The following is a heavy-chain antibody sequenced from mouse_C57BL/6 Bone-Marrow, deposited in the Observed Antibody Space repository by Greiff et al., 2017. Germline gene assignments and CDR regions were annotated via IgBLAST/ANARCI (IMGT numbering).Heavy chain of an antibody. CDR1: GYTFTSYW. Sequence: VKLQQPGAELVKPGASVKMSCKASGYTFTSYWITWVKQRPGQGLEWIGDIYPGSGSTNYNEKFKSKATLTVDTSSSAAYMQLSSRTSADSAVYYCAIMELGRDYAMDFWDQGTSVTVTS. CDR2: IYPGSGST. J-gene: IGHJ4*01. D-gene: IGHD4-1*01. CDR3: AIMELGRDYAMDF. V-gene: IGHV1-55*01.